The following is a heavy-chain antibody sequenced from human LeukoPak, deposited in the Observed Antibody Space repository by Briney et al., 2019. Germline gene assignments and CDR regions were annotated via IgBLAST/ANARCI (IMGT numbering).Heavy chain of an antibody. CDR2: ISRSSSTI. J-gene: IGHJ1*01. CDR3: ARGELMVVIEYFQH. V-gene: IGHV3-48*04. CDR1: GFTFSSHS. D-gene: IGHD3-22*01. Sequence: GGSLRLSCAASGFTFSSHSMNWVRQAPGKGLEWVSYISRSSSTIYYADSVKGRFTISRDNAKNSLYLQMNSLRAEDTAVYYCARGELMVVIEYFQHWGQGTLVTVSS.